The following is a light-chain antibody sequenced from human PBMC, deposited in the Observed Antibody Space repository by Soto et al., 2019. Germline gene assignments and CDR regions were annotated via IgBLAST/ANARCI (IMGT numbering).Light chain of an antibody. CDR1: SSDVGGYNY. V-gene: IGLV2-14*01. Sequence: QSALTQPASVSGSPGQSITISCTGTSSDVGGYNYVSWYQQHPGKAPKLMIYEVRNRPSGVSNRFSGSKSGNTASLTISGLQAENEADYYCSSYTSSTFYVFGTGTKLTV. J-gene: IGLJ1*01. CDR2: EVR. CDR3: SSYTSSTFYV.